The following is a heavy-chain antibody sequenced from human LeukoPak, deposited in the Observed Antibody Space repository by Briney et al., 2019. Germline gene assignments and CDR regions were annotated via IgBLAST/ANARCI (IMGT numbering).Heavy chain of an antibody. CDR3: AKESGRGTFDL. CDR2: VSHSETT. V-gene: IGHV4-4*02. D-gene: IGHD3-10*01. Sequence: SETLSLTCDVSGASISATNWWTWVRLPPGKGLEWIGEVSHSETTNYSPSLRGRVRLSVDRAANQFSLRLTSVTAADTAVYYCAKESGRGTFDLWGQGTMVTVSA. CDR1: GASISATNW. J-gene: IGHJ3*01.